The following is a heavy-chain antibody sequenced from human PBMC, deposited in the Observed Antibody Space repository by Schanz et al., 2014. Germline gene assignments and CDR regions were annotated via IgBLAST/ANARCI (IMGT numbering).Heavy chain of an antibody. V-gene: IGHV3-7*01. Sequence: EVQLVESGGGLVQPGESLRVSCAASGFTFSNYWMSWVRQAPGKGLEWVANIRQEGSEKYYVDSVKGRFTVSRDDAKNSLYLQMNSLRVEDTAVYYCARDPNSVNEIDYWGQGTLVTVSS. CDR1: GFTFSNYW. J-gene: IGHJ4*02. D-gene: IGHD5-12*01. CDR2: IRQEGSEK. CDR3: ARDPNSVNEIDY.